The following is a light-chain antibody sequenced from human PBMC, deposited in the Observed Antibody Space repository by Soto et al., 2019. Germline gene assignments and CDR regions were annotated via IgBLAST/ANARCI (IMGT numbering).Light chain of an antibody. J-gene: IGKJ1*01. CDR1: QDISSY. CDR3: QQLNSYPQT. V-gene: IGKV1-9*01. Sequence: DIQLTQSPSFLSASVGDRVTITCRASQDISSYLAWYQQKPGKAPKLLIYAASTLQSGVPSRFSGSGSGTEFTLTISSLQPEDFATCYCQQLNSYPQTFGQGTKVEIK. CDR2: AAS.